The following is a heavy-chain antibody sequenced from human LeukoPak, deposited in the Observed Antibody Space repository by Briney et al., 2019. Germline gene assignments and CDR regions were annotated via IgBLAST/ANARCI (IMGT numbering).Heavy chain of an antibody. CDR2: INHSGST. CDR3: ARGLGLHYYGSGSSHRPLDY. D-gene: IGHD3-10*01. Sequence: PSETLSLTCAVYGGSFSGYYRSRIRQPPGKGLEWIGEINHSGSTNYNPSLKSRVTISVDTSKNQFSLKLSSVTAADTAVYYCARGLGLHYYGSGSSHRPLDYWGQGTLVTVSS. CDR1: GGSFSGYY. V-gene: IGHV4-34*01. J-gene: IGHJ4*02.